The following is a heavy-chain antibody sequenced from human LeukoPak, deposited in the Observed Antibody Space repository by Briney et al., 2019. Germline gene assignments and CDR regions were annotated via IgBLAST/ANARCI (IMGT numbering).Heavy chain of an antibody. V-gene: IGHV3-66*01. Sequence: GGSLRLSCSASGSSVNNLYMSWVRQAPGKGLEWVSVIYSGDRTYYADSVKGSFTISRDTSKNTVYLQMNSLRPEETAVYYCARGGEYSYGYGFDYWGQGTLVTVSS. CDR1: GSSVNNLY. D-gene: IGHD5-18*01. J-gene: IGHJ4*02. CDR3: ARGGEYSYGYGFDY. CDR2: IYSGDRT.